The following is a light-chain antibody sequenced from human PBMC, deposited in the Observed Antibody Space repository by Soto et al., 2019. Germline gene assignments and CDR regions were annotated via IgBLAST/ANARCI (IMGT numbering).Light chain of an antibody. V-gene: IGLV1-40*01. J-gene: IGLJ3*02. Sequence: QSVLSQPPSVSGAPGQRVTISCTGSSSNIGAGYDVHWYQQPPGAPPKLLIYGNSNRPSGVPDRFSGSKSGTSASLAITGPQADDEADYYCQCYDNSLSSSVVFGGGTKLTVL. CDR3: QCYDNSLSSSVV. CDR2: GNS. CDR1: SSNIGAGYD.